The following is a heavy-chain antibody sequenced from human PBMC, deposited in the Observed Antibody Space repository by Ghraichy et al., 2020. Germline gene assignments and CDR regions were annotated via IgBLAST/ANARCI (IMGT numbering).Heavy chain of an antibody. D-gene: IGHD1-14*01. V-gene: IGHV3-43*02. Sequence: ETLSLTCAASGFSFNDNVMHWVRQVPGKGLEWVSFITGDGTGIRYAESMKGRFTISRDNSKNSLSLQMNSLRTEDTAVYYCAKELTGGAFDVWGQGTMVVVSS. J-gene: IGHJ3*01. CDR2: ITGDGTGI. CDR1: GFSFNDNV. CDR3: AKELTGGAFDV.